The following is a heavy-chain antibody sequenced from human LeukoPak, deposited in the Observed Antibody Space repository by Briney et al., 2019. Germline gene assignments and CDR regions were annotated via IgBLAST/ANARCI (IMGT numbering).Heavy chain of an antibody. CDR1: GFTFSSYG. Sequence: GGSLRLSCAASGFTFSSYGMHWVRQAPGNGLEWVAFIRYDGSNKYYADSVKGRFTISRDNSKNTLYLQMNSLRAEDTAVYYCAKDRAMVRGVIITTDYWGQGTLVTVSS. CDR3: AKDRAMVRGVIITTDY. V-gene: IGHV3-30*02. J-gene: IGHJ4*02. D-gene: IGHD3-10*01. CDR2: IRYDGSNK.